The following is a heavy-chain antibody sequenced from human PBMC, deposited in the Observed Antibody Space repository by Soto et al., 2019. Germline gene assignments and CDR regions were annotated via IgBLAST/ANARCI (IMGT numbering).Heavy chain of an antibody. Sequence: GASVKVSCKASGYNFLGYYMHWVRQAPGQGLEWMGWINPHRGDTTYAQKFQGRVTMTRDTSISTVYMELDSLISDDTGVYFCARDEDYDRGCFDPWGQGTLVTVS. J-gene: IGHJ5*02. D-gene: IGHD3-22*01. CDR3: ARDEDYDRGCFDP. V-gene: IGHV1-2*02. CDR2: INPHRGDT. CDR1: GYNFLGYY.